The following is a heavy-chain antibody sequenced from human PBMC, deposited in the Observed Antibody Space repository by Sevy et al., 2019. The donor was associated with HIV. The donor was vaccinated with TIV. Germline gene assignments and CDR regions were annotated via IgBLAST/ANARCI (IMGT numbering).Heavy chain of an antibody. V-gene: IGHV3-13*01. CDR1: GFTFSSYD. CDR3: ARRSNYYDSSGYSGFDY. D-gene: IGHD3-22*01. J-gene: IGHJ4*01. Sequence: GGSLRLSCAASGFTFSSYDMHWVRQATGKGLEWVSGIGSAGDTYYSGSVKGRFTISRENAKNSLYLQMNSLRAGDTAVYYCARRSNYYDSSGYSGFDYWGHGTLVTVSS. CDR2: IGSAGDT.